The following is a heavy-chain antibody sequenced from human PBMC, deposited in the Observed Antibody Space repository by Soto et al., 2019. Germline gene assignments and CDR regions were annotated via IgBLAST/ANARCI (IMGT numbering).Heavy chain of an antibody. J-gene: IGHJ5*02. CDR3: ARGVVPAVIWGWFDP. V-gene: IGHV4-59*01. CDR2: IYYSGST. D-gene: IGHD2-2*02. CDR1: GGSISSYY. Sequence: PSETLSLTCIVSGGSISSYYWSWIRQPPGKGLEWIGYIYYSGSTNYNPSLKSRVTISVDTSKNQFSLKMSSVSAADTAVYYCARGVVPAVIWGWFDPWGQGTLVTVSS.